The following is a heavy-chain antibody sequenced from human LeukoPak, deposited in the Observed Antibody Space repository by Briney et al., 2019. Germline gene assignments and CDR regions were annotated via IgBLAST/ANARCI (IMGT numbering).Heavy chain of an antibody. CDR1: GYTFTGYY. J-gene: IGHJ6*02. CDR2: INPNSGGT. D-gene: IGHD2-2*03. V-gene: IGHV1-2*04. CDR3: ARDGYCSSTSCYGRYYGMDV. Sequence: GASVKVSCKASGYTFTGYYMHWVRQAPGQGLEWMGWINPNSGGTNYAQKFQGWVTMTRDTSISTAYMELSRLRSDDTAVYYCARDGYCSSTSCYGRYYGMDVWGQGTTVTVSS.